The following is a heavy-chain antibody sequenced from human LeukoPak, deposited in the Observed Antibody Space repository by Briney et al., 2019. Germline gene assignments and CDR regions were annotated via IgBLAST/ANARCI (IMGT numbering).Heavy chain of an antibody. CDR2: ISSSSSYI. Sequence: PGGSLRLSCAASGFTFSSYSMNWVRQAPGKGLEWVSSISSSSSYIYYADSVKGRFTISRDNAKNSLYLQMNSLRAEDTAVYYCARDLVVGATSIPRSDYWGQGTLVTVSS. CDR3: ARDLVVGATSIPRSDY. CDR1: GFTFSSYS. D-gene: IGHD1-26*01. V-gene: IGHV3-21*01. J-gene: IGHJ4*02.